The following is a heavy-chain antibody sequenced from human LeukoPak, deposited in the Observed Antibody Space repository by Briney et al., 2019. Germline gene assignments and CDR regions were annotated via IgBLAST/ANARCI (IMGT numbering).Heavy chain of an antibody. V-gene: IGHV4-34*01. Sequence: SETLSLTCAVYGGSFSGYYWSWIRQPPGKGLEWIGEINHSGSTNYNPSLKSRVTISVDTSKNQFSLKLSSVTAAGTAVYYCARHRLGMPRPPDYWGQGTLVTVSS. CDR3: ARHRLGMPRPPDY. CDR2: INHSGST. J-gene: IGHJ4*02. D-gene: IGHD7-27*01. CDR1: GGSFSGYY.